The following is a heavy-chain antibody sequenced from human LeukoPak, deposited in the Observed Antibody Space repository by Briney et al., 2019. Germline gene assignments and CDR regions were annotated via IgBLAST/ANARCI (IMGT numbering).Heavy chain of an antibody. J-gene: IGHJ4*02. Sequence: SPSETLSLTCAVYGGSFSGYYWSWIRQPPGKGLEWIGEINHSGSTNYNPSLKSRVTISVDTSKNQFSLELSSVTAADTAVYYCARDRYSGYDLRGYDYWGQGTLVTVSS. CDR1: GGSFSGYY. CDR2: INHSGST. CDR3: ARDRYSGYDLRGYDY. V-gene: IGHV4-34*01. D-gene: IGHD5-12*01.